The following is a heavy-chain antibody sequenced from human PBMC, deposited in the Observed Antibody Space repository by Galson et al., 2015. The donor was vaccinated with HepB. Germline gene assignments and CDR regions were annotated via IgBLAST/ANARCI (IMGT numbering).Heavy chain of an antibody. D-gene: IGHD1-26*01. Sequence: SVKVSCKASGYTFTSYYMHWVRQAPGQGLEWMGIINPSGGSTSYAQKFQGRVTMTRDTSTGTVYMELSSLRSEDTAVYYCARDGSPGRAFDIWGQGTMVTVSS. CDR3: ARDGSPGRAFDI. CDR1: GYTFTSYY. V-gene: IGHV1-46*01. CDR2: INPSGGST. J-gene: IGHJ3*02.